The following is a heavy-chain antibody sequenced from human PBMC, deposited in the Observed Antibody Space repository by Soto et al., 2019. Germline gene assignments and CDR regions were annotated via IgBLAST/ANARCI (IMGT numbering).Heavy chain of an antibody. CDR2: INHSGST. CDR3: ARGGSDYYGSGSYYSSNYNWFDP. CDR1: GGSFSGYY. J-gene: IGHJ5*02. V-gene: IGHV4-34*01. Sequence: SEILSLTCAVYGGSFSGYYWSWIRQPPGKGLEWIGEINHSGSTNYNPSLKSRVTISVDTSKNQFSLKLSSVTAADTAVYYCARGGSDYYGSGSYYSSNYNWFDPWGQGTLVTVSS. D-gene: IGHD3-10*01.